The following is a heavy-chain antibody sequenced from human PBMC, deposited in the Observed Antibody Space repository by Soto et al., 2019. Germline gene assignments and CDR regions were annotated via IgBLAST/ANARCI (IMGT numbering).Heavy chain of an antibody. Sequence: QVQLVQSGAEVKKPGASVKVSCKASGYTFTSYSISWVRQAPGQGLEWMGWISAYNGNTNYAQKPQXXXTXXTDTSTSTAYMEVRSLRSDDTAVYYCARDAPPADYWGQGTLVTVSS. J-gene: IGHJ4*02. CDR2: ISAYNGNT. V-gene: IGHV1-18*01. CDR1: GYTFTSYS. CDR3: ARDAPPADY.